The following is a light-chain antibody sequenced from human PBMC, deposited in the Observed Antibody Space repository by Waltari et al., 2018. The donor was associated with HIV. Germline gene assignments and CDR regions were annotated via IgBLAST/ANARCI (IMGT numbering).Light chain of an antibody. CDR3: YSAADSDEV. CDR1: VLARKF. CDR2: KDN. Sequence: SFELTQPSSVSVSPGQTARITCSGDVLARKFARWFQKKPGQAPLLLIYKDNERPSGIPGRFAGSSSGTTVTLTIGGAQVEDEADYYCYSAADSDEVFGGGTKLTVL. J-gene: IGLJ3*02. V-gene: IGLV3-27*01.